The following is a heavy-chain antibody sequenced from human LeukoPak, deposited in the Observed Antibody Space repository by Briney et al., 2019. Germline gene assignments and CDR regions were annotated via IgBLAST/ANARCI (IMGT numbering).Heavy chain of an antibody. CDR3: AKDVYDILTGYYDY. V-gene: IGHV3-9*01. D-gene: IGHD3-9*01. Sequence: PGRSLRLSCAASGFTFDDYAMHWVRQAPGKGLEWVSGISWNSGSIGYADSVKGRFTISRDNAKSSLYLQMNSLRAEDTALYYCAKDVYDILTGYYDYWGQGTLVTVSS. CDR1: GFTFDDYA. CDR2: ISWNSGSI. J-gene: IGHJ4*02.